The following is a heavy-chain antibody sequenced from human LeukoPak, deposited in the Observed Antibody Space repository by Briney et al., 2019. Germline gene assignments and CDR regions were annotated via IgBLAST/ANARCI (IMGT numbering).Heavy chain of an antibody. J-gene: IGHJ4*02. CDR3: ARDGPGYSFDY. CDR1: GFTFSSFA. CDR2: ISGSGGST. V-gene: IGHV3-23*01. Sequence: PGGSLRLSCAASGFTFSSFAMSWVRQAPGKGLEWVSAISGSGGSTFYADSVKGRFTVSRDNARNSLYLQMNSLRAEDTAVYYCARDGPGYSFDYWGQGALVTVSS. D-gene: IGHD5-18*01.